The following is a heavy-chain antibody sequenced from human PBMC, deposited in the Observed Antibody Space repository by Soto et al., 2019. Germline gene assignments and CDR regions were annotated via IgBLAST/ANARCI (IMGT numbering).Heavy chain of an antibody. CDR3: ASDGGTMVRGYGY. J-gene: IGHJ4*02. Sequence: QVQLVQSGAEVKKPGSSVKVSCKASGGIFSSYTISWVRQAPGQGLEWMGRIIPILGIANYAQKFQGRVTITADKSTSTAYMELSSLRSEDTAVYYCASDGGTMVRGYGYWGQGTLVTVSS. CDR1: GGIFSSYT. V-gene: IGHV1-69*02. D-gene: IGHD3-10*01. CDR2: IIPILGIA.